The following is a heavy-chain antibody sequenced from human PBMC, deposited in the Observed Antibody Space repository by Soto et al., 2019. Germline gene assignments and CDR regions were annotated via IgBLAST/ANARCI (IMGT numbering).Heavy chain of an antibody. CDR2: IYTAGGT. V-gene: IGHV3-53*01. D-gene: IGHD2-2*01. CDR3: ARALPVAKGGFDP. Sequence: GGSLRLSCAASGFTVSNTYMTWVRQPPGKGLECVSVIYTAGGTNYADSVKGRFIISRDNSKNTLHLQMNSPRAEDTAVYYCARALPVAKGGFDPWGQGTLVTVSS. CDR1: GFTVSNTY. J-gene: IGHJ5*02.